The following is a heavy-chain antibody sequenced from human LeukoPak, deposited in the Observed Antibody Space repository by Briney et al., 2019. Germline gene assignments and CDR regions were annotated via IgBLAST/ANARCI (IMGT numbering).Heavy chain of an antibody. CDR2: IYHSGST. CDR1: GYYISSGYY. CDR3: ARLSSSGLAY. J-gene: IGHJ4*02. Sequence: SSETLSLTCAVSGYYISSGYYWGWIRQPPGKGLGWIGSIYHSGSTYYNPSLKRRLTISIDTSTNQISLKLSSVTAANTTVYYCARLSSSGLAYWGQGTLVTVSS. D-gene: IGHD6-19*01. V-gene: IGHV4-38-2*01.